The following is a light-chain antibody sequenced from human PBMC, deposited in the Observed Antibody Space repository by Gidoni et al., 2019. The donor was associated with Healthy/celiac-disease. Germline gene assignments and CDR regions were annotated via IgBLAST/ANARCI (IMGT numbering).Light chain of an antibody. CDR1: QSVSSN. V-gene: IGKV3-15*01. J-gene: IGKJ1*01. CDR3: QQYNNWLTWT. Sequence: ERVFTQSPATLSVSPGERATLSCRASQSVSSNLAWYQQKPGQAPRLLIYGASTRATGIPARFSGSGSGTEFTLTISSLQSEDFAVYYCQQYNNWLTWTFGQGTKVEIK. CDR2: GAS.